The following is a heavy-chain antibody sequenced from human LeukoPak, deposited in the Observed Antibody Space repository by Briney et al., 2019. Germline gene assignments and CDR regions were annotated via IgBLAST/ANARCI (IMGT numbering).Heavy chain of an antibody. V-gene: IGHV5-51*01. CDR2: IYPGDSDT. D-gene: IGHD4-23*01. CDR3: ARDLDGGNSVGVYYYYGMDV. J-gene: IGHJ6*02. Sequence: AESLQISSPGSAYGSTSYWIGWVRQMPGKGLEWMGIIYPGDSDTRYSPSFQGQVTNSADKSISTAYLQWRSLQASDTVMYYCARDLDGGNSVGVYYYYGMDVWCQGSTVTVSS. CDR1: AYGSTSYW.